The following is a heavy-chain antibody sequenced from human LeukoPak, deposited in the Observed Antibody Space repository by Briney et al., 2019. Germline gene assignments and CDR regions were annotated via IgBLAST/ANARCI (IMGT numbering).Heavy chain of an antibody. Sequence: KPSETLSLTCAVYGGSFSGYYWSWIRQPPGKGLEWIVEINHSGSTNYNPSLKSRVTISVDTSKNQFSLKLSSVTAADTAVYYCARRRVRGVIITFGFDYWGQGTLVTVSS. J-gene: IGHJ4*02. V-gene: IGHV4-34*01. CDR1: GGSFSGYY. CDR3: ARRRVRGVIITFGFDY. CDR2: INHSGST. D-gene: IGHD3-10*01.